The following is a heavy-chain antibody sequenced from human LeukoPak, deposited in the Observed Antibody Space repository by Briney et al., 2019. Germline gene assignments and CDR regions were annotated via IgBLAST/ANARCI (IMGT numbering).Heavy chain of an antibody. CDR3: GSQSGDLGNWFDA. Sequence: GASVTVSCQASGGTFSSYAISWVRQAPGQGLEWMGGIIPIFGTANYAQNFQGRATITANESTSTAYMGLSSLRSEAKAGYYCGSQSGDLGNWFDAWGQGTPVTVSS. D-gene: IGHD7-27*01. CDR1: GGTFSSYA. CDR2: IIPIFGTA. V-gene: IGHV1-69*13. J-gene: IGHJ5*02.